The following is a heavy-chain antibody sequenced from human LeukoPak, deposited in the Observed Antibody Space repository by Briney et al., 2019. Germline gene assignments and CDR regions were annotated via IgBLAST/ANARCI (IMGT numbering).Heavy chain of an antibody. D-gene: IGHD6-19*01. CDR1: GYTFTSYG. J-gene: IGHJ6*03. V-gene: IGHV1-18*01. CDR2: ISAYNGNT. CDR3: ARDEWLARYYYYMDV. Sequence: GASVKVSCKASGYTFTSYGISWVRQAPGQGLEWMGWISAYNGNTNYAQKLQGRVTMTTDTSTSTAYMELRSLRSDDTAVYYCARDEWLARYYYYMDVWGKGTTVTVSS.